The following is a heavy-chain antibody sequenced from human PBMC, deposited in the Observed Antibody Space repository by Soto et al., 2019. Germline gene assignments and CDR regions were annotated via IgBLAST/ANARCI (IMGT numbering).Heavy chain of an antibody. CDR3: ARDSYSSLFDS. V-gene: IGHV3-21*02. D-gene: IGHD6-19*01. Sequence: EVQLVESGGGLVKPGGSLRLSCVASGFTLSSFSMSWLRQTPGKGLEWVSSITTGNDYISYADSVKGRFTISRDNAKNSLFLQMNSLKADDTALYFCARDSYSSLFDSWGQGTLVTVSS. J-gene: IGHJ5*01. CDR2: ITTGNDYI. CDR1: GFTLSSFS.